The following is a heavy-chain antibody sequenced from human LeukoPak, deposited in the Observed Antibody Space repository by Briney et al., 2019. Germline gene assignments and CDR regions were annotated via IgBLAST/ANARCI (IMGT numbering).Heavy chain of an antibody. D-gene: IGHD6-13*01. V-gene: IGHV3-30*03. CDR1: GFTFSSYG. Sequence: SGRSLRLSCAASGFTFSSYGMHWVRQAPGKGLEWVAVISYDGSNKYYADSVKGRFTISRDNSKNTLYLQMNSLRAEDTAVYYCARAAGYGFDPWGQGTLVTVSS. J-gene: IGHJ5*02. CDR2: ISYDGSNK. CDR3: ARAAGYGFDP.